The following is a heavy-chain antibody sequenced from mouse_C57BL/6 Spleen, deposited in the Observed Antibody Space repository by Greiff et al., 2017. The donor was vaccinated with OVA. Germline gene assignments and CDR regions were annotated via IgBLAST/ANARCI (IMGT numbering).Heavy chain of an antibody. V-gene: IGHV1-59*01. CDR3: ARGGENDYKKYYFDY. J-gene: IGHJ2*01. D-gene: IGHD2-4*01. CDR1: GYTFTSYW. CDR2: IDPSDSYT. Sequence: VQLQQPGAELVRPGTSVKLSCKASGYTFTSYWMHWVKQRPGQGLEWIGVIDPSDSYTNYNQKFKGKATLTVDTSSSTAYMQLSSLTSEDSAVYYCARGGENDYKKYYFDYWGQGTTLTVSS.